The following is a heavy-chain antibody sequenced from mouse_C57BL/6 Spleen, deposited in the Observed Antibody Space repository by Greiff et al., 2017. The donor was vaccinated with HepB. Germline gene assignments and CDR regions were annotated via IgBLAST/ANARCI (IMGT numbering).Heavy chain of an antibody. CDR3: ASSDGYLYYAMDY. CDR1: GFSLTSYA. V-gene: IGHV2-9-1*01. D-gene: IGHD2-3*01. CDR2: IWTGGGT. J-gene: IGHJ4*01. Sequence: VMLVESGPGLVAPSQSLSITCTVSGFSLTSYAISWVRQPPGKGLEWLGVIWTGGGTNYNSALKSRLSISKDNSKSQVFLKMNSLQTDDTARYYCASSDGYLYYAMDYWGQGTSVTVSS.